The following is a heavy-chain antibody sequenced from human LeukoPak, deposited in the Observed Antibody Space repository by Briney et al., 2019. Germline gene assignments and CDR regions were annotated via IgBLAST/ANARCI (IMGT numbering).Heavy chain of an antibody. D-gene: IGHD2-2*01. V-gene: IGHV1-2*02. CDR1: GYTFTGYY. Sequence: ASVKVSCKASGYTFTGYYMHWVRQAPGQGLEWMGWLNPNSGDTNYAQKFQGRVTMIRDTSISAAYMELSRLTSDDTAVYYCAREEAYCSSSSCHLDHWGQGTLVTVSS. CDR2: LNPNSGDT. CDR3: AREEAYCSSSSCHLDH. J-gene: IGHJ4*02.